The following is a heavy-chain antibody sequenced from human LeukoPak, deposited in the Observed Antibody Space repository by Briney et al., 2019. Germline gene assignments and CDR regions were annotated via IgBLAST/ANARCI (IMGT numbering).Heavy chain of an antibody. Sequence: GGSLRLSCAASGFTFDDYAMHWVRHAPGKGLEWVSGISWNSGSIVYADSVKGRFTISRDNAKNSLYLQMNSLRAEDTALYYCAKDNRLAPYYFDYWGQGTLVTVSS. CDR1: GFTFDDYA. D-gene: IGHD3-9*01. J-gene: IGHJ4*02. CDR2: ISWNSGSI. V-gene: IGHV3-9*01. CDR3: AKDNRLAPYYFDY.